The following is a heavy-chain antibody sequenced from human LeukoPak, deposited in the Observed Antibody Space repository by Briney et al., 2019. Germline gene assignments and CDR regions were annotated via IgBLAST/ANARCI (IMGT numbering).Heavy chain of an antibody. Sequence: PGGSLRLSCAASGFTVSSNYMSWVRQAPEKGLVWVSVIYSGGSTYYADSVKGRFTISRDNSKNTLYLQMNSLRAEDTAVYYCAHSRELLLDAFDIWGQGTMVTVSS. D-gene: IGHD1-26*01. CDR1: GFTVSSNY. J-gene: IGHJ3*02. CDR2: IYSGGST. V-gene: IGHV3-66*01. CDR3: AHSRELLLDAFDI.